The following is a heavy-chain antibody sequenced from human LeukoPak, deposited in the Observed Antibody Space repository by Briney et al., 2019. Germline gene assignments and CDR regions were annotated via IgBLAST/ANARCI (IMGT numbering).Heavy chain of an antibody. V-gene: IGHV3-48*03. Sequence: GGSLRLSCAASGFTFSSYEMNWVRQAPGKGLEWVSYISSSGSTIYYADSVKGRFTISRDNAKNSLYLQMNSLRAEDTAVYYCAANGYYYARRFDYWGQGTLVTVSS. CDR1: GFTFSSYE. D-gene: IGHD3-22*01. J-gene: IGHJ4*02. CDR2: ISSSGSTI. CDR3: AANGYYYARRFDY.